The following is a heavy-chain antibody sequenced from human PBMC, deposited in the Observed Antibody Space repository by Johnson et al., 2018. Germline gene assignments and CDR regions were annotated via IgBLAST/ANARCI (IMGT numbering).Heavy chain of an antibody. J-gene: IGHJ3*01. CDR1: GGTFSSYA. CDR2: IIPIFGTA. CDR3: ARVGASRDAFDV. Sequence: QVQLVESGAEVKKPGSSVKVSCKASGGTFSSYAISWVRQAPGQGLEWMGGIIPIFGTANYAQKFQGRVTITADESTSTAYMELSSLRSADTAVYYCARVGASRDAFDVWGQGTMVTVSS. V-gene: IGHV1-69*01.